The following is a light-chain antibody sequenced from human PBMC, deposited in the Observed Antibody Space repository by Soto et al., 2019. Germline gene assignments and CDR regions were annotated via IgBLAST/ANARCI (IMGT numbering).Light chain of an antibody. Sequence: QSVLTQPPSVSAAPGQRFTISCSGSRSNIQKNYGSWYLQLPGTGPNLLIYDNDKRPSGIPDRFSGSKSGTAATLGVTGLQTGDEADYYCATWDSSLRGVVFGGGTKLTVL. V-gene: IGLV1-51*01. CDR2: DND. CDR1: RSNIQKNY. J-gene: IGLJ2*01. CDR3: ATWDSSLRGVV.